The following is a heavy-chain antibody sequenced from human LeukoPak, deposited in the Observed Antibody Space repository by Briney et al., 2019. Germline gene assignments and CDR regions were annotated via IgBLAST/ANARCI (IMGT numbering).Heavy chain of an antibody. D-gene: IGHD3-22*01. CDR1: GFTLSSHP. CDR3: ARDASHFDSSGYFHNYYYGMDV. J-gene: IGHJ6*02. CDR2: IGNDGRMM. V-gene: IGHV3-48*03. Sequence: TGGSLRLSCAASGFTLSSHPMNWVRQAPGKGLEWVSYIGNDGRMMYYADSVKGRFTISRDGAKNSLYLQMNSLGADDTAVYYCARDASHFDSSGYFHNYYYGMDVWGQGTTVTVSS.